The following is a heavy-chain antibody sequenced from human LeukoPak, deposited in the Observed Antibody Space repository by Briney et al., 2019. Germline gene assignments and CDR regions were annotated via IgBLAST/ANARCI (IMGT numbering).Heavy chain of an antibody. Sequence: PRGSLRLSCAASGFTFSSYDMNWVRLAPGKGLEWVSYISSSGSAIYYTDSVKGRFTISRDSPQNSMYLQMNSLSAEDTAIYYCARGLRRQFDYWGQGTLVTVSS. CDR2: ISSSGSAI. D-gene: IGHD2-8*01. J-gene: IGHJ4*02. CDR1: GFTFSSYD. CDR3: ARGLRRQFDY. V-gene: IGHV3-48*03.